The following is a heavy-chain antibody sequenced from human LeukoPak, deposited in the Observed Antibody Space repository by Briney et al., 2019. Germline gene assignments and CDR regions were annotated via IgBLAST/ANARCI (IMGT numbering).Heavy chain of an antibody. Sequence: GGSLRLSCAASGFTFNYFVMSWVRQAPGKGLEWVSSITTSSSDVYYADSVRGRFTISRDNAKNSLFLPMNSLRAEDTAVYYCARALTGIPYYFDYWGQGSLVTVSS. CDR3: ARALTGIPYYFDY. V-gene: IGHV3-21*01. J-gene: IGHJ4*02. CDR2: ITTSSSDV. CDR1: GFTFNYFV. D-gene: IGHD1-20*01.